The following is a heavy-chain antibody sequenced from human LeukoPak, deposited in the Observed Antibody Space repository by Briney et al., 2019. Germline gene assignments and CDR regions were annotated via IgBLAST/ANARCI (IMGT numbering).Heavy chain of an antibody. CDR3: ARPGLLDDY. J-gene: IGHJ4*02. D-gene: IGHD1-26*01. V-gene: IGHV4-59*05. CDR1: GGSISSYY. CDR2: IYYSGST. Sequence: SETLSLTCTVSGGSISSYYWSWIRQPPGKGLEWIGSIYYSGSTYYNPSLKSRVTISVDTSKNQFSLKLSSVTAADTAVYYCARPGLLDDYWGQGTLVTVSS.